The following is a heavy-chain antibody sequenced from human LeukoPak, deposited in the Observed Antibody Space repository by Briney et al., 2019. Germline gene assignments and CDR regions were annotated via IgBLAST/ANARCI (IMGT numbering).Heavy chain of an antibody. D-gene: IGHD2-15*01. J-gene: IGHJ3*02. CDR3: ARSYCRGGSCYLAGPNAFDI. CDR2: ISSSGRTI. CDR1: GFTFSSYE. Sequence: SLRLSCAASGFTFSSYEMNWVRQAPGKGLEWVSYISSSGRTIYYADSVKGRVTISRDNAKNSLYLQMNSLRAEDTAVYYCARSYCRGGSCYLAGPNAFDIWGQGTMVTVSS. V-gene: IGHV3-48*03.